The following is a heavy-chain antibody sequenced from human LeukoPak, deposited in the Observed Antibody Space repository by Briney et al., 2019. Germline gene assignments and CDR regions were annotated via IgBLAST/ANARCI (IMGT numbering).Heavy chain of an antibody. J-gene: IGHJ4*02. CDR3: AKTPRNSGWWIDY. CDR2: LSGSGGST. CDR1: GFTFSSYA. Sequence: GGSLRLSCAAPGFTFSSYAMNWVRQAPGKGVGWVSALSGSGGSTSYADSVKGRFTISRDNSRDTLYLQMKSLRAEDTAVYYCAKTPRNSGWWIDYWGQGTLVTVSS. V-gene: IGHV3-23*01. D-gene: IGHD6-19*01.